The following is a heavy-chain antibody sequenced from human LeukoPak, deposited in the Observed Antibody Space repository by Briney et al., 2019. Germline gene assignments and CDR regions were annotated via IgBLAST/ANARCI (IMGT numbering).Heavy chain of an antibody. CDR3: AREPRSGSYFGSRDKFDY. D-gene: IGHD1-26*01. V-gene: IGHV1-46*01. CDR2: INPSGGST. CDR1: GYTFTSYY. Sequence: GASVKVSCKASGYTFTSYYMHWVRQAPGQGLEWMGIINPSGGSTSYAQKFQGRVTMTRDTSISTAYMELSRLRSDDTAVYYCAREPRSGSYFGSRDKFDYWGQGTLVTVSS. J-gene: IGHJ4*02.